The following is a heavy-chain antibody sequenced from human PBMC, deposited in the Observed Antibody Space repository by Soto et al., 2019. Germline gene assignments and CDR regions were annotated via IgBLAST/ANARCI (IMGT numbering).Heavy chain of an antibody. Sequence: QVQLQESGPGLVKPSQTLSLTCTVSGGSISSADYYWSWIRQSPGRGLEWIGYIHYSGSTYYNPSLKILVTISADTSNNQFSLRLTTVTAADTAVYYCARVSDCGYDCYFPQPPSRAHCDCWGQGTLVTVSS. D-gene: IGHD2-21*02. V-gene: IGHV4-30-4*01. CDR2: IHYSGST. CDR1: GGSISSADYY. CDR3: ARVSDCGYDCYFPQPPSRAHCDC. J-gene: IGHJ4*02.